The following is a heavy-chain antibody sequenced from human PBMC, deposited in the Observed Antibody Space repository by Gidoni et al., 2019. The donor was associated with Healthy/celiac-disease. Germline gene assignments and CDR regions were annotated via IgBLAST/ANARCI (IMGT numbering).Heavy chain of an antibody. J-gene: IGHJ6*02. D-gene: IGHD3-3*02. CDR1: GFTFSSYA. CDR2: ISGSGGST. V-gene: IGHV3-23*01. CDR3: AKDCSPSPYLEWLSELCGMDV. Sequence: EVQLLESGGGLVQPGGSLRLSCAASGFTFSSYAMSWVRQAPGKGLEWVSAISGSGGSTYYADSVKGRFTISRDNSKNTLYLQMNSLRAEDTAVYYCAKDCSPSPYLEWLSELCGMDVWGQGTTVTVSS.